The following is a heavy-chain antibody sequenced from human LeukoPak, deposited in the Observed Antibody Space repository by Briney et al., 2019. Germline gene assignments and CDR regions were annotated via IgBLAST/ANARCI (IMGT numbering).Heavy chain of an antibody. D-gene: IGHD2/OR15-2a*01. CDR1: GVSISSGGYS. CDR2: ICHSGST. Sequence: SETLSLTCAVSGVSISSGGYSWSWIRQPPGKGLEWIGYICHSGSTYYNPSLKSRVTISVDRSKNQFSLKLSSVTAADTAVYYCAREVSNWFGPWGQGTLVTVSS. CDR3: AREVSNWFGP. J-gene: IGHJ5*02. V-gene: IGHV4-30-2*01.